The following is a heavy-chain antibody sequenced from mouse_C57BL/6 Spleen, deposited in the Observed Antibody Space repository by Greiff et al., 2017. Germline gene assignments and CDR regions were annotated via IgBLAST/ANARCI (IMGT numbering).Heavy chain of an antibody. D-gene: IGHD1-1*01. Sequence: VQLQQPGAELVKPGASVKLSCKASGYTFTSYWMHWVKQRPGQGLEWIGMIHPNSGSTNYNEKFKSKDTLTVDKSSSTAYMQLSSLTSEDSAVYYCARSLHYYGSSYEYIDVWGTGTTVTVSS. J-gene: IGHJ1*03. CDR1: GYTFTSYW. CDR2: IHPNSGST. V-gene: IGHV1-64*01. CDR3: ARSLHYYGSSYEYIDV.